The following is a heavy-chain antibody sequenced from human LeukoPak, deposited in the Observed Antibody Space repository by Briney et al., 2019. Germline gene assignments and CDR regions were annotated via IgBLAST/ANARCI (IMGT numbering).Heavy chain of an antibody. CDR3: ARDTGDYYDLGY. V-gene: IGHV1-18*01. CDR2: ISAYNGNT. D-gene: IGHD3-22*01. CDR1: VYTFTSYG. J-gene: IGHJ4*02. Sequence: ASVKVSCKASVYTFTSYGISWVRQAPGQGLEWMGWISAYNGNTNYAQKLQGRVTMTTDTSTSTDYMELRSLRSDDTAVYYCARDTGDYYDLGYWGQGTLVTVSS.